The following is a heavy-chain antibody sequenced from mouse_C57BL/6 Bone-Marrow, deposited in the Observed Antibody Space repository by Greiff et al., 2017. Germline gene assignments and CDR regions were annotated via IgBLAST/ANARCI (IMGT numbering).Heavy chain of an antibody. CDR3: TRAYYSNPCDMDY. Sequence: EVQGVESGGGLVKPGGSLKLSCAASGFTFSSYAMPWVRQTPEKRLEWVATISDGGSYTYYPDNVKGRFTISRDNAKNNLYLQMSHLKSEDTAMYYCTRAYYSNPCDMDYWGKGTSVTVSS. CDR2: ISDGGSYT. CDR1: GFTFSSYA. V-gene: IGHV5-4*01. J-gene: IGHJ4*01. D-gene: IGHD2-5*01.